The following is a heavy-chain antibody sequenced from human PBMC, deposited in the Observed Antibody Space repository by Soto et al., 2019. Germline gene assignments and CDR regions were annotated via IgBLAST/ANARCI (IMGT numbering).Heavy chain of an antibody. CDR2: ISYDGSNK. J-gene: IGHJ6*04. V-gene: IGHV3-30-3*01. CDR1: GFTFSSYA. D-gene: IGHD2-21*02. CDR3: GREEIGTAVVTPNGREV. Sequence: GGSLRLSCAASGFTFSSYAMHWVRQAPGKGLEWVAVISYDGSNKYYADSVKGRFTISRDNSKNTLYLQMNSLRAEDTAVYYCGREEIGTAVVTPNGREVGGKGTRATVP.